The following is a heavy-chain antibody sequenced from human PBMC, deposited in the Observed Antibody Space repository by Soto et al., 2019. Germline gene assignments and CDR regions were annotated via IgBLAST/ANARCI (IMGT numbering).Heavy chain of an antibody. V-gene: IGHV4-30-4*01. CDR2: IYYSGST. J-gene: IGHJ4*02. Sequence: SETLSLTCTVSGGSISSGDYYWSWIRQPPGKGLEWIGYIYYSGSTYYNPSLKSRVTISVDTSKNQFSLKLSSVTAADTAVYYCASSITMVRGVFDFDYWGQGTLVTVSS. D-gene: IGHD3-10*01. CDR1: GGSISSGDYY. CDR3: ASSITMVRGVFDFDY.